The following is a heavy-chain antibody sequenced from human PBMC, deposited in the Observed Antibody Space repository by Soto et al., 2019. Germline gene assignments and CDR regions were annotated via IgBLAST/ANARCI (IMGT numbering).Heavy chain of an antibody. Sequence: QVQLQESGPGLVKPSQTLSLPCTISGDSINSGDYYWSWIRQPPGQGLEWIGYIYYSGVTYYSPSLKSRLTITLDPSKTQFSLKLASVTAADTALYYCARQKADLVSGRYYFDYWSQGTLVTVSS. CDR3: ARQKADLVSGRYYFDY. D-gene: IGHD3-9*01. J-gene: IGHJ4*02. CDR1: GDSINSGDYY. V-gene: IGHV4-30-4*08. CDR2: IYYSGVT.